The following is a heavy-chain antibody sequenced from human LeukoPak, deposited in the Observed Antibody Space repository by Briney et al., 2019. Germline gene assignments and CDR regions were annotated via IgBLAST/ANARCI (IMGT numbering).Heavy chain of an antibody. D-gene: IGHD3-3*01. CDR3: AKPRSGYVLYYFDY. J-gene: IGHJ4*02. V-gene: IGHV3-23*01. CDR2: ISGSGGST. Sequence: GGALRLSCAASGFTFSSYGMSWVRQAPGKGVEGVSAISGSGGSTYYADSVKGQFTISRDNSKNTLYLQMNSLRAEDAAVYYCAKPRSGYVLYYFDYWGQGTLVTVSS. CDR1: GFTFSSYG.